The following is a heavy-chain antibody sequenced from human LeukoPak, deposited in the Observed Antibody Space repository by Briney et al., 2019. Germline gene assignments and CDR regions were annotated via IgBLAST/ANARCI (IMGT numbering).Heavy chain of an antibody. CDR2: IKRKTDSLTK. J-gene: IGHJ4*02. V-gene: IGHV3-15*01. CDR3: TTDTLYYYASSGYQYFDY. Sequence: GASLRLSCSASGFTFINAWMSWVRHAPGNGLGWGVRIKRKTDSLTKDYAAPVKRRFTISRDDSQHTLYLPMTSLKTDDTAVYYCTTDTLYYYASSGYQYFDYWGQGTLVTVSS. D-gene: IGHD3-22*01. CDR1: GFTFINAW.